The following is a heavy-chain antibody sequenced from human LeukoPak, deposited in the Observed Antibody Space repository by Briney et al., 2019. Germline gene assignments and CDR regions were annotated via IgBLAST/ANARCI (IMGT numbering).Heavy chain of an antibody. D-gene: IGHD2-2*01. J-gene: IGHJ6*03. CDR2: IYYSGST. CDR1: GGSISSSSYY. V-gene: IGHV4-39*07. Sequence: PSETLSLTCTVSGGSISSSSYYWGWIRQPPGKGLEWIGSIYYSGSTYYNPSLKSRVTISVDTSKNQFSLKLSSVTAADTAVYYCARYSSTNYYYMDVWGKGTTVTVSS. CDR3: ARYSSTNYYYMDV.